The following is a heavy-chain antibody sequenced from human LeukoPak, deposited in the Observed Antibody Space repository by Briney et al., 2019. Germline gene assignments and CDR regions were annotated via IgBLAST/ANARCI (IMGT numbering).Heavy chain of an antibody. CDR3: ARVNSLFDY. CDR2: ISSSGSTI. J-gene: IGHJ4*02. Sequence: GGSLRLSCAASGFTFSSYEMNWVRQAPGKGLEWVSYISSSGSTIYYADSVKGRFTISRDNAKNSLYLQMNSLRAEDTAVYYCARVNSLFDYWGQGTLVTVSS. D-gene: IGHD2/OR15-2a*01. V-gene: IGHV3-48*03. CDR1: GFTFSSYE.